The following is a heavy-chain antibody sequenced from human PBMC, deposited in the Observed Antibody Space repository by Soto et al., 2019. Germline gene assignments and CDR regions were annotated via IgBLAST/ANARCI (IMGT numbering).Heavy chain of an antibody. J-gene: IGHJ6*02. CDR1: GGSISSSSYY. CDR3: ARGPKSQGVTGFKRGYYYYGMDV. Sequence: SETLSLTCTVSGGSISSSSYYWGWIRQPPGKGLEWIGEINHSGSTNYNPSLKSRVTISVDTSKNQLSLKLTSVTAADTAVYYCARGPKSQGVTGFKRGYYYYGMDVWGQGTTVTVSS. CDR2: INHSGST. V-gene: IGHV4-39*07. D-gene: IGHD3-10*01.